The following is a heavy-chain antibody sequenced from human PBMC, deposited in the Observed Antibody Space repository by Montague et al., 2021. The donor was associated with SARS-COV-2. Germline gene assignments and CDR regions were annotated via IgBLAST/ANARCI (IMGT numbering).Heavy chain of an antibody. J-gene: IGHJ3*02. CDR2: IYYSGST. CDR3: ARPTYYCDSSGSDAFDI. V-gene: IGHV4-39*01. D-gene: IGHD3-22*01. CDR1: GGSISSSSYY. Sequence: SETLSLICTVSGGSISSSSYYWGWIRQPPGKGLEWIGCIYYSGSTYYTPSPQIRVTISVDTSKNQFSLKLRSVTAADAAVYYCARPTYYCDSSGSDAFDIWGQGTMVTVSS.